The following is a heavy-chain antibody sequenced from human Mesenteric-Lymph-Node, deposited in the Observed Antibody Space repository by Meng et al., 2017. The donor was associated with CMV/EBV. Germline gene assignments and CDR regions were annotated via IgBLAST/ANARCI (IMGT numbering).Heavy chain of an antibody. CDR3: ARESCSSTSCKYYFDY. Sequence: SGYTLTGYYMPWVRQAPGQGLEWMGRINPNSGGTDYPQKFQGRVTMTRDTSISTAYMELSRLKSDDTAVYYCARESCSSTSCKYYFDYWGQGTLVTVSS. D-gene: IGHD2-2*01. CDR2: INPNSGGT. CDR1: GYTLTGYY. J-gene: IGHJ4*02. V-gene: IGHV1-2*06.